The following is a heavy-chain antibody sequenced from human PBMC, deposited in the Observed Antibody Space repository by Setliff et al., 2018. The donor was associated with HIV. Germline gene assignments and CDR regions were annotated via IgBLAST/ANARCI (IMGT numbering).Heavy chain of an antibody. Sequence: SETLSLTCTVSGGSISSGTYYWSWNRQHPGKGLEWIGYIYYSGSTYYNPSLKSRVTISVDTSRNQFSLKLSSVTAADTAVYYCARGLPTTGPDFWGQGTLVTVSS. CDR1: GGSISSGTYY. V-gene: IGHV4-31*03. D-gene: IGHD2-8*01. J-gene: IGHJ4*02. CDR2: IYYSGST. CDR3: ARGLPTTGPDF.